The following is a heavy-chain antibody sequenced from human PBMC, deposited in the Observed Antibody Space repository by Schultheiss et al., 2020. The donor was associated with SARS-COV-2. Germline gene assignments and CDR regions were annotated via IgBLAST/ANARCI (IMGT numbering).Heavy chain of an antibody. Sequence: ASVKVSCKASGYTFTSYGISWVRQAPGQGLEWMGWISAYNGNTNYAQKLQGRVTITADESTSTAYMELSSLRSEDTAVYYCATRGGYDSSGYYYWELDYWGQGTLVTVSS. CDR2: ISAYNGNT. CDR1: GYTFTSYG. V-gene: IGHV1-18*01. J-gene: IGHJ4*02. CDR3: ATRGGYDSSGYYYWELDY. D-gene: IGHD3-22*01.